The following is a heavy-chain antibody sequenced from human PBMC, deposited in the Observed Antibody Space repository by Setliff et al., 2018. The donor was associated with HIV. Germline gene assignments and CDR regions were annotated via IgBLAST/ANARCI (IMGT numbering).Heavy chain of an antibody. CDR2: INNSGSRT. CDR3: ARAPGPYGDYNWFDP. Sequence: HPGGSLRLSCAASGFTFPSYTMGWVRQAPGRGLEWVSDINNSGSRTYYADSVKGRFTVSRDNSKSTLYLQMSSLRAEDTAVYYCARAPGPYGDYNWFDPWGQGALVTVS. J-gene: IGHJ5*02. V-gene: IGHV3-23*01. D-gene: IGHD4-17*01. CDR1: GFTFPSYT.